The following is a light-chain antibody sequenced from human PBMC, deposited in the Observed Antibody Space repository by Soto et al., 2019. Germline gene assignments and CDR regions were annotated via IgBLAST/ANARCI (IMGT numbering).Light chain of an antibody. CDR2: RAS. CDR3: QQYGTSPT. V-gene: IGKV3-20*01. CDR1: QSVSSSY. Sequence: EIVLTQSPGTLSLSPGERATLSCRASQSVSSSYLAWYQQKPGQAPRLLIYRASSRATGIPDRFSGSGSGTDFTLPISRLAPEDLAMYYCQQYGTSPTFGGGTEVEIK. J-gene: IGKJ4*01.